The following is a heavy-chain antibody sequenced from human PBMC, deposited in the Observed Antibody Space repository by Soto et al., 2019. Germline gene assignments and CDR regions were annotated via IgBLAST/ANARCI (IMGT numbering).Heavy chain of an antibody. D-gene: IGHD3-3*01. CDR1: GFTFSNAW. CDR3: TTDHPDFWSGPPPNFDY. CDR2: IKSKTDGGTT. Sequence: PGGSLRLSCAASGFTFSNAWMNWVRQAPGKGLEWVGRIKSKTDGGTTDYAAPVKGRFTISRDDSKNTLYLQMNSLKTEDTAVYYCTTDHPDFWSGPPPNFDYWGQGTLVTVSS. V-gene: IGHV3-15*07. J-gene: IGHJ4*02.